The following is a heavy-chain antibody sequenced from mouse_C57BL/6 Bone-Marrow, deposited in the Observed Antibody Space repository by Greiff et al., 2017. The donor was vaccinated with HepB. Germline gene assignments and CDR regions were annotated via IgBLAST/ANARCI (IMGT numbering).Heavy chain of an antibody. J-gene: IGHJ2*01. CDR3: VRHINGNFFDY. V-gene: IGHV10-1*01. CDR1: GFSFNTYA. CDR2: IRSKSNNYAT. Sequence: EVQLQESGGGLVQPKGSLKLSCAASGFSFNTYAMNWVRQAPGKGLEWVARIRSKSNNYATYYADSVKDRFTISRDDSESMLYLQMNNLKTEDTAMYYCVRHINGNFFDYWGQGTTLTVSS. D-gene: IGHD2-1*01.